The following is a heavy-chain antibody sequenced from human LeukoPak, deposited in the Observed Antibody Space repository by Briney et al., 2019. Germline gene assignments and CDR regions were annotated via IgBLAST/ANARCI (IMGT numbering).Heavy chain of an antibody. D-gene: IGHD2-2*01. CDR2: IKQDGSEK. CDR1: GFTFSNYW. J-gene: IGHJ4*02. CDR3: ARGRSSSLDY. Sequence: GGSLRLSCAASGFTFSNYWMSWVRQAPGKGLEWVAKIKQDGSEKYYVDSVKGRFAISRDNAKNSLYLQMDSLRAEDTAVYYCARGRSSSLDYWGREPWSPSPQ. V-gene: IGHV3-7*04.